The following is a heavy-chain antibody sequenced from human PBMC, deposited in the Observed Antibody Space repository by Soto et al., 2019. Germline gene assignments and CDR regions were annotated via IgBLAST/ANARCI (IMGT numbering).Heavy chain of an antibody. CDR2: ISWNSGNI. J-gene: IGHJ5*02. V-gene: IGHV3-9*01. Sequence: SLRLSCAASGFIFDDYAMHWVRQAPGKGLEWVSGISWNSGNIGYADSVKGRFTISGDIAKNSLYLQMNSLRPEDTALYYCAKADCGGDCHPWFDPWGQGTLVTVSS. D-gene: IGHD2-21*01. CDR3: AKADCGGDCHPWFDP. CDR1: GFIFDDYA.